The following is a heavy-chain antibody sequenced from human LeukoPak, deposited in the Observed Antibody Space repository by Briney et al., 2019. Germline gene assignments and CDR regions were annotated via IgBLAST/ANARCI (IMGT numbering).Heavy chain of an antibody. V-gene: IGHV3-30*18. CDR1: GFVFSTYD. J-gene: IGHJ6*03. CDR2: ISYDRSNK. CDR3: AKNGDRGAYCTGGTCYPYFYYYMDV. Sequence: GGSLRLSCAASGFVFSTYDMHWVRQAPGKGLEWVAVISYDRSNKYYADSVKGRFTISRDNSKNTLYLQMNSLRAEDTAIYYCAKNGDRGAYCTGGTCYPYFYYYMDVWGKGTTVTI. D-gene: IGHD2-15*01.